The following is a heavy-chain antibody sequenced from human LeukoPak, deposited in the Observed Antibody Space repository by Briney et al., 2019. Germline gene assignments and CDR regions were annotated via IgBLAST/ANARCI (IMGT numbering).Heavy chain of an antibody. D-gene: IGHD2-15*01. J-gene: IGHJ4*02. CDR1: GYTFTGYY. Sequence: ASVKVSCKASGYTFTGYYMHWVRQAPGQGLEWMGWINPNSGGTNYAQKFQGRVTMTRDTSISTAYMELSRLRSDDTAVYYCARDWSCSGGSCRDYWGRGTLVTVSS. CDR2: INPNSGGT. CDR3: ARDWSCSGGSCRDY. V-gene: IGHV1-2*02.